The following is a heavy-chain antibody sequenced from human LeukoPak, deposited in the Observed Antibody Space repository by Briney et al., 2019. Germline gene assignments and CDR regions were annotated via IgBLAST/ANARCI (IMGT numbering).Heavy chain of an antibody. Sequence: GGSLRLSCAASGFTFSSYDMHWVRHATGKGLEWVSAIGTAGDTYYPGSVKGRFTISRENVKNSLYLQMNSLRAEDTAVYYCARSLGATDAFDIWGQGTMVTVSS. V-gene: IGHV3-13*01. D-gene: IGHD3-10*01. CDR2: IGTAGDT. CDR1: GFTFSSYD. CDR3: ARSLGATDAFDI. J-gene: IGHJ3*02.